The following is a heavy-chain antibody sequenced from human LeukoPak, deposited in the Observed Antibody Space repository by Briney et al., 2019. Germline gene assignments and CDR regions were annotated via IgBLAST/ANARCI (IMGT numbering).Heavy chain of an antibody. Sequence: PGGSLRLTCAASGLTFSTYAMHWVRQAPGKGLEWVAVISYDGSNKYYADSVKGRFTISRDNSKNTLYLQMNSLRTEDTAVYYCARSGRYFDLLLSPDWGQGALVTVSS. CDR2: ISYDGSNK. D-gene: IGHD3-9*01. J-gene: IGHJ4*02. CDR1: GLTFSTYA. V-gene: IGHV3-30-3*01. CDR3: ARSGRYFDLLLSPD.